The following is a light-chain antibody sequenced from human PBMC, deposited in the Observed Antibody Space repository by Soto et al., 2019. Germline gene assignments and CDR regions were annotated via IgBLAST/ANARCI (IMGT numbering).Light chain of an antibody. V-gene: IGKV4-1*01. CDR3: QQYYSSPPT. CDR1: QSVFSSSNYRNY. Sequence: DIVMTQSPDSLAVSLGERATFNCKSSQSVFSSSNYRNYLAWYQQKPRQSPKLLIYWASTRESGVPDRFSGSGSGIDFTLTISNLQAEDVAVYYCQQYYSSPPTFGQGTKVEIK. CDR2: WAS. J-gene: IGKJ1*01.